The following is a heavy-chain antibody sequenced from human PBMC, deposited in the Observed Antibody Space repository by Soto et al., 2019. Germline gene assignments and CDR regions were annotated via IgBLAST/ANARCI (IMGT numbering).Heavy chain of an antibody. J-gene: IGHJ4*02. V-gene: IGHV3-23*01. CDR3: AKGGQSYDY. D-gene: IGHD3-10*01. Sequence: GALRLSCAASGFTFSNYAMSWVRQAPGKGLEWVSAISASVGSTYYTDSVKGRFTISRDNSKNTLYLQMNSLRAEDTAVYYCAKGGQSYDYWGQGTLVTVSS. CDR1: GFTFSNYA. CDR2: ISASVGST.